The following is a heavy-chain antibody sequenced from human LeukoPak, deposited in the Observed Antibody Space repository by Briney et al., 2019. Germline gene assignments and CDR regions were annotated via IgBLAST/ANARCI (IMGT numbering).Heavy chain of an antibody. CDR2: IRESGGGT. J-gene: IGHJ4*02. CDR3: AKDYGYSSSWYDY. V-gene: IGHV3-23*01. CDR1: GITVSNYD. D-gene: IGHD6-13*01. Sequence: PGGSLRLSCVVSGITVSNYDISWVRQAPGKGLEWVSGIRESGGGTNYADSVKGRFTISRDNAKKTLYLQMNSLRPEDTALYYCAKDYGYSSSWYDYWGQGTLVIVSS.